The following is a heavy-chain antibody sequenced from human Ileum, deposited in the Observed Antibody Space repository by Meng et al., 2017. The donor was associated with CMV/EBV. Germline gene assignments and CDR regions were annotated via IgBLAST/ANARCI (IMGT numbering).Heavy chain of an antibody. Sequence: GESLKISCVASGFTFSNYWMSWVRQIPGKGLVWVANTSPDGSWMDYVDSVKGRFTVSRDNAKNTVFLQMDSLRADDTAVYYCARGTTAWKGVDYWGPGTSVTVSS. CDR2: TSPDGSWM. CDR1: GFTFSNYW. J-gene: IGHJ4*02. D-gene: IGHD1-1*01. CDR3: ARGTTAWKGVDY. V-gene: IGHV3-7*01.